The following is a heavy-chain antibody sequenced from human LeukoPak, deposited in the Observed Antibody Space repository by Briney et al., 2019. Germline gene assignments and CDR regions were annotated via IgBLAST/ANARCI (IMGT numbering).Heavy chain of an antibody. D-gene: IGHD3-22*01. CDR3: ARQPDSSGSPLC. Sequence: PGESLKISCKGSGYIFTSYWIGWVRQMPGKGLEWMGIIYPGDSDTRYSPSFQGQVTISADKYISTAYLQWSSLKPSDTAMFYCARQPDSSGSPLCWGQGTLVSVSS. V-gene: IGHV5-51*01. CDR2: IYPGDSDT. CDR1: GYIFTSYW. J-gene: IGHJ4*02.